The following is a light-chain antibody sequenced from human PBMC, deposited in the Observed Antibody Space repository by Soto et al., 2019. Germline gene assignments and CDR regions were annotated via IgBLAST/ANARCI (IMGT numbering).Light chain of an antibody. J-gene: IGKJ2*01. V-gene: IGKV1-5*03. CDR3: QQYSSYST. Sequence: DIQMTQSPSTLSASVGDRVTITCRASQSISSWLAWYQQKPGKAPKLLIYKASTLESGVTSRFSGSGSGTEFTLTINSLQPDDLATYYCQQYSSYSTFGQGTKLEIK. CDR1: QSISSW. CDR2: KAS.